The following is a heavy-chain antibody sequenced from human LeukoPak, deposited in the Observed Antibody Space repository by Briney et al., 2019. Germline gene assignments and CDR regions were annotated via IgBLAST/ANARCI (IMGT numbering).Heavy chain of an antibody. J-gene: IGHJ6*01. D-gene: IGHD6-19*01. CDR2: IYYSGST. CDR1: GGSISSYY. Sequence: PSETLSLTCTVSGGSISSYYWSWIRQPPGKGLEWIGYIYYSGSTNYNPSLRSRVTISVDASKNQFSLKLSSVTAADTAVYYCARHRGIAVAGVGMEVWGQGTTVTVSS. V-gene: IGHV4-59*08. CDR3: ARHRGIAVAGVGMEV.